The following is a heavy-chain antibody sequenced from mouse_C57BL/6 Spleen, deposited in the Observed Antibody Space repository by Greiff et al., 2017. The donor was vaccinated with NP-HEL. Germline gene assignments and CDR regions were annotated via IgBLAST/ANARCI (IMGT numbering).Heavy chain of an antibody. CDR2: IDPETGGT. Sequence: QVQLQQSGAELVRPGASVTLSCKASGYTFTDYEMHWVKQTPVHGLEWIGAIDPETGGTAYNQKFKGKAILTADKSSSTAYMELSSLTSEDSAVYYCTRGTEPYYAMDYWGQGTSVTVSS. CDR3: TRGTEPYYAMDY. V-gene: IGHV1-15*01. J-gene: IGHJ4*01. D-gene: IGHD3-3*01. CDR1: GYTFTDYE.